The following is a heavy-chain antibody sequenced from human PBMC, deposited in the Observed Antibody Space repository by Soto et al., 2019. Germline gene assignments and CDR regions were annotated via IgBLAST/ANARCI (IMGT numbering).Heavy chain of an antibody. CDR1: GFTFSSYW. CDR3: ARGGLGTYLLDF. D-gene: IGHD3-10*01. V-gene: IGHV3-74*01. J-gene: IGHJ4*02. CDR2: IKGAESGT. Sequence: EVQLVESGGGLVQPGGSLRLSCAASGFTFSSYWMHWVRQAPGKGLVWVSRIKGAESGTNYADSVKGRFTISRDNAKNTLYLQMNSLRAEDTAVYYCARGGLGTYLLDFWGKGTLVTVSS.